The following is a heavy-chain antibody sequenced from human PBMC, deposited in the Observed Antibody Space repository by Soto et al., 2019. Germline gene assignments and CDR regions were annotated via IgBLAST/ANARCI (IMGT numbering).Heavy chain of an antibody. J-gene: IGHJ3*01. D-gene: IGHD3-22*01. Sequence: QVQLVESGGGVVQPGRSLSLSCAASGFTFSTYALHWVRQAPGKGLEWVAGIVYDGSDKYYADSVKGRFTISRDNSKKGVDLQMSSLRPEDTAVYYCVTDRPRIIVYDAFDVWGQGTMVTVSS. CDR3: VTDRPRIIVYDAFDV. CDR1: GFTFSTYA. CDR2: IVYDGSDK. V-gene: IGHV3-30-3*01.